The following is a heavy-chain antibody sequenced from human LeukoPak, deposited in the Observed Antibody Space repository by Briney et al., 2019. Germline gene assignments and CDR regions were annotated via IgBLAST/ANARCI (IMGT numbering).Heavy chain of an antibody. CDR2: IYPGDSDT. CDR1: GHSFTSYW. D-gene: IGHD1-14*01. V-gene: IGHV5-51*01. J-gene: IGHJ4*02. CDR3: ARISEHHLYYFDY. Sequence: GESLKISCKGSGHSFTSYWIGWVRQMPGKGLEWMGIIYPGDSDTRYSPSFQGQVTISADKSISTAYLQWSSLKASDTAMYYCARISEHHLYYFDYWGQGTLVTVSS.